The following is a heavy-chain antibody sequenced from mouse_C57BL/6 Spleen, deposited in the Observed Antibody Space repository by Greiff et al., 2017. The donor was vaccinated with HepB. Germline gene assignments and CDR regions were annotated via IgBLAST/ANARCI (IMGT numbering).Heavy chain of an antibody. CDR2: INPNNGGT. CDR1: GYTFTDYN. Sequence: EVQLQQSGPELVKPGASVKMSCKASGYTFTDYNMHWVKQSHGKSLAWIGYINPNNGGTSYNQKFKGKATLTVNKSSSTAYMELRSLTSEDSAVYDGARSTNWYEDYAMDYWGQGTSFTVSS. J-gene: IGHJ4*01. CDR3: ARSTNWYEDYAMDY. D-gene: IGHD2-14*01. V-gene: IGHV1-22*01.